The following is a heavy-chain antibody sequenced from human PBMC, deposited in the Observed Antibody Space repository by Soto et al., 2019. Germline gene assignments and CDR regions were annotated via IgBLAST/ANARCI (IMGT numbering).Heavy chain of an antibody. J-gene: IGHJ4*02. CDR3: TTYDYVWGSGNY. V-gene: IGHV3-15*01. CDR2: IKSKTDGGTT. D-gene: IGHD3-16*01. Sequence: RGSLLVSCASSVFTFSNAWMSWVRQAPGKGLEWVGSIKSKTDGGTTDYAAPVKGRFTISRDDSKNTLYLQMNSLKTEDTAVYYCTTYDYVWGSGNYWGQGTLVTVSS. CDR1: VFTFSNAW.